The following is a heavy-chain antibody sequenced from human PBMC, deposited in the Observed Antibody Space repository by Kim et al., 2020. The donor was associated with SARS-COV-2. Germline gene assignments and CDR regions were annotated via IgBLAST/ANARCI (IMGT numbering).Heavy chain of an antibody. V-gene: IGHV3-23*01. D-gene: IGHD3-10*02. CDR1: GFTFSSYA. Sequence: GGSLRLSCAASGFTFSSYAMSWVRQAPGKGLEWVSAISGSGGSTYYADSVKGRFTISRDNSKNTLYLQMNSLSAEDRAGYYCAKDLRAVDVPGVLGSDYWFQGALVTVAS. CDR3: AKDLRAVDVPGVLGSDY. J-gene: IGHJ4*02. CDR2: ISGSGGST.